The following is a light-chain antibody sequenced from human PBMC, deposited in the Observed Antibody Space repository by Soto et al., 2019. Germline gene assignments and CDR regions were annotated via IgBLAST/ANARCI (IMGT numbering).Light chain of an antibody. CDR2: AAS. CDR3: QQSYSTWT. J-gene: IGKJ1*01. CDR1: QSTSSY. Sequence: QITQSPSALSGFVGKSVIITCGSSQSTSSYLHWYQQKPGKPLTLLTYAASLLQSGFRSRFSGSGSRTDFTLTISRLKPEYFATYYCQQSYSTWTFGKGTKVDIK. V-gene: IGKV1-39*01.